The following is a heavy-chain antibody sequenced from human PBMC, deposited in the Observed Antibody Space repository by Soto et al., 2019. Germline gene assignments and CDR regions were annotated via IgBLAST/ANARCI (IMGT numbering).Heavy chain of an antibody. Sequence: QVQLQESGPGLVKPSETLSLTCTVTGGSISTYYWSWIRQPPGKGLEWIGHIYYTGNTNYNPSLKSRVHITVDTATNRFPLRLRSVSAADTAVYYCARVPSFGFHNWFDPWGQGTLVTVSS. CDR1: GGSISTYY. D-gene: IGHD3-10*01. CDR2: IYYTGNT. CDR3: ARVPSFGFHNWFDP. J-gene: IGHJ5*02. V-gene: IGHV4-59*13.